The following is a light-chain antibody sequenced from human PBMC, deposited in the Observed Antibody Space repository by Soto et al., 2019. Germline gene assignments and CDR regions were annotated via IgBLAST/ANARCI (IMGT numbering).Light chain of an antibody. CDR1: SSDVGTYNY. CDR2: EVS. J-gene: IGLJ2*01. V-gene: IGLV2-14*01. Sequence: QSALTQPASVSGSPGQSITISCTGTSSDVGTYNYVSWYQQHPGKAPKLMILEVSHRPSGVSNRFSGSKSSNTASLTISGLQTEDEADYYCSSFTISSSLVVFGGGTKLTVL. CDR3: SSFTISSSLVV.